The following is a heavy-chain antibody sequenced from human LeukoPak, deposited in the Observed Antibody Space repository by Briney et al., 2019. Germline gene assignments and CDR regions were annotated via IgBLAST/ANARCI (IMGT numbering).Heavy chain of an antibody. CDR1: SGSISSYY. D-gene: IGHD5-18*01. CDR2: IYYSGRT. CDR3: ARGQKYRNGYTVTELGSGYFDY. J-gene: IGHJ4*02. V-gene: IGHV4-59*01. Sequence: NASETLSLTCSASSGSISSYYWSWIRQPPGKGLEWIGYIYYSGRTSYNPSLKSRVTISVDTSKNHFSLTLSSVTAADTAVYYCARGQKYRNGYTVTELGSGYFDYWGQGTLVTVSS.